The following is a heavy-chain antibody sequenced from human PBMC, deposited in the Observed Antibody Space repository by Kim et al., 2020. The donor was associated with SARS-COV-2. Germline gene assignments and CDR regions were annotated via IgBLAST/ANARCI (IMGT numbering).Heavy chain of an antibody. Sequence: GGSLRLSCTASGFTFGDYAMSWFRQAPGKGLEWVGFIRSKAYGGTTEYAASVKGRFTISRDDSKSIAYLQMNSLKTEDTAVYYCTRDLWDYDSSGYYLWGQGTLVTVSS. D-gene: IGHD3-22*01. CDR1: GFTFGDYA. CDR3: TRDLWDYDSSGYYL. J-gene: IGHJ4*02. V-gene: IGHV3-49*03. CDR2: IRSKAYGGTT.